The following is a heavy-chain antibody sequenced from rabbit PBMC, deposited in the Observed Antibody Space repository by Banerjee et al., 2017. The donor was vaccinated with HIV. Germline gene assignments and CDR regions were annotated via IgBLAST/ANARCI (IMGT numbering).Heavy chain of an antibody. CDR3: AREDISVWGFNL. CDR2: IANGDGST. Sequence: QEHLVESGGGLVTLGGSLKLTCKASGIDFSRSFWISWVRQTPGKGLEWIACIANGDGSTYYASWAKGRFTISKTSSTTVTLQMTSLTAADTATYFCAREDISVWGFNLWGQGTLVTVS. CDR1: GIDFSRSFW. J-gene: IGHJ4*01. V-gene: IGHV1S45*01. D-gene: IGHD4-1*01.